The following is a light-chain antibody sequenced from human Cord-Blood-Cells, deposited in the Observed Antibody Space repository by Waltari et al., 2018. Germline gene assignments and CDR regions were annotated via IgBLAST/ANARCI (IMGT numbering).Light chain of an antibody. Sequence: QSALTQPASVSGSPGQSITISCTGPSSDVGGYNLVSWYQQPPGKAPKLMIYEGSKRPSGVSNRFSGSKSGNTASLTISGLQAEDEADYYCCSYAGSSTWVFGGGTKLTVL. V-gene: IGLV2-23*01. CDR3: CSYAGSSTWV. CDR1: SSDVGGYNL. J-gene: IGLJ3*02. CDR2: EGS.